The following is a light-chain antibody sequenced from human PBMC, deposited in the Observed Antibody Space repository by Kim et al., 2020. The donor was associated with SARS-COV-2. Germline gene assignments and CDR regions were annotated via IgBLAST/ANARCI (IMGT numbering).Light chain of an antibody. J-gene: IGKJ1*01. V-gene: IGKV3-15*01. Sequence: EIMMTQSPATLSVSPGERATLSCRASQSVNTNLAWYQQIRGQAPRLLIYGASTRATGIPARFSGSGSGTEFTLTISSLQSEDFAVYYCQQYDDWPPWTFGQGTKVEI. CDR1: QSVNTN. CDR3: QQYDDWPPWT. CDR2: GAS.